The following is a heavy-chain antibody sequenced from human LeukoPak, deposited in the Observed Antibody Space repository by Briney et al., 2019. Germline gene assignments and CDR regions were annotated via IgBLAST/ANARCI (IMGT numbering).Heavy chain of an antibody. D-gene: IGHD2/OR15-2a*01. CDR1: GFTLTSSA. J-gene: IGHJ4*02. Sequence: PGGSLRLSCAASGFTLTSSAMSWVRQVPGKGLEGVSTISGSDSSASYADSVKGQFTISRDSSENTLYLQMNSLRAEDRAGYYSAKHPYSTTLSCNYSFDYWGQGTLVTVSS. V-gene: IGHV3-23*01. CDR2: ISGSDSSA. CDR3: AKHPYSTTLSCNYSFDY.